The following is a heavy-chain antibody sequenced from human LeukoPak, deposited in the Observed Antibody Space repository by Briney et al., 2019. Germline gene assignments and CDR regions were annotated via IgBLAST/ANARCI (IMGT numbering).Heavy chain of an antibody. D-gene: IGHD3-10*01. CDR3: ARGRRLLWFGELLLNDY. V-gene: IGHV4-31*03. Sequence: SQTLSLTCTVSGVSISSGDYFWSWIRQYPGRGLEWIGFIFYSGSTYYNPSLMSRFTMSVDTSKNQFSLKLSSVTAADTAVYYCARGRRLLWFGELLLNDYWGQGTLVTVSS. CDR1: GVSISSGDYF. CDR2: IFYSGST. J-gene: IGHJ4*02.